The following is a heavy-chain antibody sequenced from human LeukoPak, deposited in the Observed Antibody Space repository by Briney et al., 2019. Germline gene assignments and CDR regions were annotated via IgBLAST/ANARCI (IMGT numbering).Heavy chain of an antibody. CDR2: IIPIFGTA. Sequence: SVKVSCKASGGTFSSYAISWVRQAPGQGLEWMGGIIPIFGTANYAQKFQGRVTITTDESTSTAYMELSSLRSEDTAVFYCARDPMVRGVNGAFDIWGQGTMVTVSS. CDR3: ARDPMVRGVNGAFDI. V-gene: IGHV1-69*05. CDR1: GGTFSSYA. J-gene: IGHJ3*02. D-gene: IGHD3-10*01.